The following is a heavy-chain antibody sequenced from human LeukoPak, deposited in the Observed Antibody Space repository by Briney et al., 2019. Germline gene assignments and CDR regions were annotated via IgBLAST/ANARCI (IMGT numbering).Heavy chain of an antibody. Sequence: GGSLRLSCAASGFTFSSYAMSWVRQAPGKGLEWVSAISGSGGSTYYADSVKGRFTISRDNSKNTLYLQMNSLRAEDTAVYYCXXXPSXFQPSGYDYSDYWGQGTLVTVSS. J-gene: IGHJ4*02. CDR2: ISGSGGST. CDR3: XXXPSXFQPSGYDYSDY. V-gene: IGHV3-23*01. CDR1: GFTFSSYA. D-gene: IGHD5-12*01.